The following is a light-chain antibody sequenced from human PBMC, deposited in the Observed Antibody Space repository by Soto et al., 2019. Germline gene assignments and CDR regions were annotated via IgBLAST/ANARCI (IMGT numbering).Light chain of an antibody. Sequence: QSVRTQPASVSGSPGQSITISCTGTSSDIGGYNYVSWYQQYPGKAPKVIIYEVRNRPSGVSDRFSGSKSGNTASLTISGLHAEDEADYYCNSYTSTGTLVFGGGTKVTVL. CDR1: SSDIGGYNY. CDR2: EVR. J-gene: IGLJ3*02. V-gene: IGLV2-14*01. CDR3: NSYTSTGTLV.